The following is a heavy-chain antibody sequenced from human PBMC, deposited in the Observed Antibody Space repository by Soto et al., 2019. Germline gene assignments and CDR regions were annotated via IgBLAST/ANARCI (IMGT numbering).Heavy chain of an antibody. CDR1: SSGGYY. V-gene: IGHV3-49*03. D-gene: IGHD2-15*01. Sequence: SSGGYYWSWIRQHPGKGLEWVGFIRSKAYGGTTEYAASVKGRFTISRDDSKSIAYLQMNSLKTEDTAVYYCTRDADCSGGSCYEYYYYYYMDVWGKGTTVTVSS. J-gene: IGHJ6*03. CDR3: TRDADCSGGSCYEYYYYYYMDV. CDR2: IRSKAYGGTT.